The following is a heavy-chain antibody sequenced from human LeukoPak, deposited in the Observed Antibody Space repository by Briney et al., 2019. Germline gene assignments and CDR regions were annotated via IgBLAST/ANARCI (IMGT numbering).Heavy chain of an antibody. CDR1: GGSITTNNYY. CDR3: ARFPGGAEYRHYYYMDV. D-gene: IGHD1-14*01. Sequence: PSETLSLTCTVSGGSITTNNYYWGWIRQPPGKGLEWIGMISYSGSTYYNPSLKSRVTISRETSKNQFSLKVRSVTAADTAVYYCARFPGGAEYRHYYYMDVWGTGTTVTVSS. CDR2: ISYSGST. J-gene: IGHJ6*03. V-gene: IGHV4-39*07.